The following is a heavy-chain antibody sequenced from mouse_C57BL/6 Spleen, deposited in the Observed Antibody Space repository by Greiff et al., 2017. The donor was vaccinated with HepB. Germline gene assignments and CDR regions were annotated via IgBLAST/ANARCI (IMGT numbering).Heavy chain of an antibody. J-gene: IGHJ4*01. CDR3: ARCEYSNYYAMDY. V-gene: IGHV1-7*01. Sequence: VQLQQSGAELAKPGASVKLSCKASGYTFTSYWMHWVKQRPGQGLEWIGYINPSSGYTKYNQKFKDKATMTADKSSSTAYMQLSSLTYEDSAVYYCARCEYSNYYAMDYWGQGTSVTVSS. D-gene: IGHD2-5*01. CDR1: GYTFTSYW. CDR2: INPSSGYT.